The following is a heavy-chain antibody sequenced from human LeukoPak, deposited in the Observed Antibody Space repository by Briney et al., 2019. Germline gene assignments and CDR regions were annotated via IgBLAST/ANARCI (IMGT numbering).Heavy chain of an antibody. CDR2: ISYDGSNK. Sequence: PGGSLRLSCAASGFTFSSYAMHWVRQAPGKGLEWVAVISYDGSNKYYADSVKGRFTISRDNSKNTLYLQMNSLRAEDTAVYYCACPNRRGGYSSRLDYWGQGTLVTVSS. CDR3: ACPNRRGGYSSRLDY. V-gene: IGHV3-30-3*01. D-gene: IGHD6-13*01. CDR1: GFTFSSYA. J-gene: IGHJ4*02.